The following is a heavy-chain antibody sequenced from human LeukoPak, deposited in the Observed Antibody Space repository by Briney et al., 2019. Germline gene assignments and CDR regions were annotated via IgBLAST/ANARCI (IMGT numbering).Heavy chain of an antibody. CDR3: AKSLWFGELFPFDY. CDR1: GFNFSIYS. V-gene: IGHV3-23*01. D-gene: IGHD3-10*01. CDR2: ISSTGGST. Sequence: GGSLRLSCAASGFNFSIYSMTWVRQAPGKGLQWISYISSTGGSTYYADSVKGRFTISRDNSKNTLYLQMNSLRAEDTAVYYCAKSLWFGELFPFDYWGQGSLVTVSS. J-gene: IGHJ4*02.